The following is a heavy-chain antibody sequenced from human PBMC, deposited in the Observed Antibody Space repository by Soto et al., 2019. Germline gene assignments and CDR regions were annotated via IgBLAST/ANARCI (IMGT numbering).Heavy chain of an antibody. D-gene: IGHD6-19*01. CDR1: GFTFSTFD. V-gene: IGHV3-23*01. CDR3: AKTANGWFSAFDI. Sequence: GGSLRLSCAASGFTFSTFDMSWVRQPPGKGLEWVSVISGRGGTTYYADSVKGRFTFSRDNSKNTLYLQMNSLRAEDTAVYYCAKTANGWFSAFDIWGQGTMVTVSS. CDR2: ISGRGGTT. J-gene: IGHJ3*02.